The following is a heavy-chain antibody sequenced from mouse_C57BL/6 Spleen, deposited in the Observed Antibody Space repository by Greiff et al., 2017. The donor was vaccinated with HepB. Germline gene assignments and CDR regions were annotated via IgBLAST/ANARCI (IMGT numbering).Heavy chain of an antibody. Sequence: EVQVVESEGGLVQPGSSMKLSCTASGFTFSDYYMAWVRQVPEKGLEWVANINSDGSSTYYLDSLKSRFIISRDNAKNILYLQMSSLKSEDTATYYCARERAYYSNHYWYFDVWGTGTTVTVSS. CDR2: INSDGSST. V-gene: IGHV5-16*01. J-gene: IGHJ1*03. CDR1: GFTFSDYY. CDR3: ARERAYYSNHYWYFDV. D-gene: IGHD2-5*01.